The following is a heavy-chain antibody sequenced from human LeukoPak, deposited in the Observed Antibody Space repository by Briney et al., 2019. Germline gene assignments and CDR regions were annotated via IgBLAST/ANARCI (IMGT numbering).Heavy chain of an antibody. J-gene: IGHJ3*02. CDR1: GGSFSGYY. CDR3: ARGGYSGYDYRSDALDI. V-gene: IGHV4-34*01. D-gene: IGHD5-12*01. CDR2: INHSGST. Sequence: SETLSLTCAVYGGSFSGYYWSWIRQPPGKGLEWIGEINHSGSTNYNPSLKSRVTISVDTSKNQFSLKLSSVTAADTAVYYCARGGYSGYDYRSDALDIRGQGTMVTVSS.